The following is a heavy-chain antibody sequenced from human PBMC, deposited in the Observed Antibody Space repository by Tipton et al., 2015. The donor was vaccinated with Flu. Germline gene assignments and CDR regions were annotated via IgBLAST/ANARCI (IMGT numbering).Heavy chain of an antibody. CDR2: ISTSGGTK. J-gene: IGHJ4*02. D-gene: IGHD3-16*01. CDR3: TRGFIRLCDY. CDR1: GFTFSSYE. Sequence: GSLRLSCAVSGFTFSSYEMNWVRQAPGKGLEWVSYISTSGGTKYYADTVKGRFTISRDNARSPLSLQMNSLRADDTALYYCTRGFIRLCDYWGQGTLVTVSS. V-gene: IGHV3-48*03.